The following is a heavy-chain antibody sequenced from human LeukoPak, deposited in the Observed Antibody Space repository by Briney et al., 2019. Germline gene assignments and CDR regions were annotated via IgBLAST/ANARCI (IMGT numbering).Heavy chain of an antibody. CDR1: GFTLSDDY. V-gene: IGHV3-11*03. Sequence: SLRLSCAASGFTLSDDYMTWVRQAPGWGLEWISYINGSSSDTKYAGSVKDRFTISRDNAKNSLYLLMNSLRAEDTAVYYCARRGTTYCTVDSCHPNWFDPWGQGTLVTVSS. J-gene: IGHJ5*02. D-gene: IGHD2-15*01. CDR3: ARRGTTYCTVDSCHPNWFDP. CDR2: INGSSSDT.